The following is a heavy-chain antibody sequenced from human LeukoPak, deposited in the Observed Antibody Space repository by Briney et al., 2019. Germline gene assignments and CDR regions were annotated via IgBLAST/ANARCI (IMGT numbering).Heavy chain of an antibody. CDR2: INAGNGNT. CDR1: GYTFTIYA. J-gene: IGHJ4*02. D-gene: IGHD3-10*01. V-gene: IGHV1-3*01. Sequence: ASVKVSFKASGYTFTIYAMHWVRQAPGQRREWMGWINAGNGNTKYSQKFQGRVTITGDTSASTAYMELSSLRSEDTAVYYCALLLWFGESILDYWGQGTLVTVSS. CDR3: ALLLWFGESILDY.